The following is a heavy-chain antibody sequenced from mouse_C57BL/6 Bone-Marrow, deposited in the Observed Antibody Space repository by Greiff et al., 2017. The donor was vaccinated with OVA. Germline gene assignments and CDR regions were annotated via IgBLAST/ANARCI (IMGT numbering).Heavy chain of an antibody. V-gene: IGHV7-3*01. J-gene: IGHJ1*03. CDR2: IRNKANGYTT. CDR1: GFTFTDYY. D-gene: IGHD4-1*02. Sequence: EVKLMESGGGLVQPGGSLSLSCAASGFTFTDYYMSWVRQPPGKALEWLGFIRNKANGYTTEYSASVKGRFTISRDNSQSILYLQMNALRAEDSATYYCARSTGTAYWYFDVWGTGTTVTVSS. CDR3: ARSTGTAYWYFDV.